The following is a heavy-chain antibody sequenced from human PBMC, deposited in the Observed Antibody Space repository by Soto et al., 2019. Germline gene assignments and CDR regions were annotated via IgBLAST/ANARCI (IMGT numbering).Heavy chain of an antibody. CDR3: ARVVPIPFWFDP. CDR2: IYYSGST. Sequence: SETLSLTCTVSGGSISSYYWSWIRQPPGKGLEWIGYIYYSGSTNYNPSLKSRVTMSVDTSKNQFSLKLSSVTAADTAVYYCARVVPIPFWFDPWGQGTLVTVSS. V-gene: IGHV4-59*01. CDR1: GGSISSYY. J-gene: IGHJ5*02. D-gene: IGHD3-10*01.